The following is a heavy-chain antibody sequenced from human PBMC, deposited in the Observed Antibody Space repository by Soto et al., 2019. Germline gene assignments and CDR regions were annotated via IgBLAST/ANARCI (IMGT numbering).Heavy chain of an antibody. V-gene: IGHV4-39*01. CDR3: ARHRGPAPVY. Sequence: QVQLQESGPGLVKPSETLSLTCTVSGGSISGYYWTWIRQPPGKGLEWVGSLFYGGTTDDNPALTSRLTMSLDTSKNHFSLKPRSVTAADTAVYYCARHRGPAPVYWGQGTLVTASS. D-gene: IGHD3-10*01. J-gene: IGHJ4*02. CDR1: GGSISGYY. CDR2: LFYGGTT.